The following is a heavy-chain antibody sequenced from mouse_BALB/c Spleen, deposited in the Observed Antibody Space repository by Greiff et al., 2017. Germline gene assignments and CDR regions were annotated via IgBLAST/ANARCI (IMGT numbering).Heavy chain of an antibody. CDR1: GYTFSSYW. Sequence: VQLQQSGAELMKPGASVKISCKATGYTFSSYWIEWVKQRPGHGLEWIGEILPGSGSTNYNEKFKGKATFTADTSSNTAYMQLSSLTSEDSAVYYCARSSYGNYHYAMDYWGQGTSVTVSS. D-gene: IGHD2-10*02. CDR2: ILPGSGST. V-gene: IGHV1-9*01. J-gene: IGHJ4*01. CDR3: ARSSYGNYHYAMDY.